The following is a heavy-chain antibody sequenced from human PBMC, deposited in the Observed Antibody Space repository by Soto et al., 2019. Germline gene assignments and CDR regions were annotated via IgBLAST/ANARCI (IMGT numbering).Heavy chain of an antibody. J-gene: IGHJ4*02. Sequence: SQTLSLTCTVSGGTVSIYDFSWILKTPGKGLEWIGYIYYSGSTNYNPSLKSRVTISVDTSKNQFSLKLSSVTAADTAVYYCARVGVAYCGGDCPLYFDYWGQGTLVTVS. CDR1: GGTVSIYD. D-gene: IGHD2-21*02. CDR3: ARVGVAYCGGDCPLYFDY. V-gene: IGHV4-59*02. CDR2: IYYSGST.